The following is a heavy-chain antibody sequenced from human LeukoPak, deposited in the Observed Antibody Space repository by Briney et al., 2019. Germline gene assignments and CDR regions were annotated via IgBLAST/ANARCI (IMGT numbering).Heavy chain of an antibody. Sequence: GGSLILSCGASGFTFSMSAMSWLRQVPGKGLAWVSGLNENGGNTYYPESVKGRFTISRDNSENMLFLQMSGLRAEDTAIYYCVRDFSCSGGSCPLFDSWGQGTLVTVSS. J-gene: IGHJ4*02. CDR1: GFTFSMSA. CDR2: LNENGGNT. CDR3: VRDFSCSGGSCPLFDS. V-gene: IGHV3-23*01. D-gene: IGHD2-15*01.